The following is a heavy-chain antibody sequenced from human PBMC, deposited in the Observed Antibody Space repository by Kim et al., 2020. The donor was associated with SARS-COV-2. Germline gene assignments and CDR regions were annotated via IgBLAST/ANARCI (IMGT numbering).Heavy chain of an antibody. CDR3: ARLHYDSSAYYLDY. D-gene: IGHD3-22*01. CDR2: IYYSGST. Sequence: SETLSLTCIVSGDSISSDNYYWGWIRQPPGKGLEWIGSIYYSGSTYYNPSLKSRVTISVDTSKNQFSLRLNSVTAADTAVYYCARLHYDSSAYYLDYWGQGTLVTVSS. J-gene: IGHJ4*02. CDR1: GDSISSDNYY. V-gene: IGHV4-39*01.